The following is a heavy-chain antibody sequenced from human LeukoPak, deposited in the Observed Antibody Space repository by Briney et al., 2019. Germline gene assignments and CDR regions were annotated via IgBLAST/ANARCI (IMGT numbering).Heavy chain of an antibody. J-gene: IGHJ6*03. CDR2: FDPEDGET. CDR1: GYTLTELS. CDR3: ATALTITGTPNYYYYMDV. D-gene: IGHD1-20*01. V-gene: IGHV1-24*01. Sequence: ASVKVSCKVSGYTLTELSMHWVRQAPGKGLEWMGGFDPEDGETIYAQKFQGRVTMTEDTSTDTAYMGLSSLRSEDTAVYYCATALTITGTPNYYYYMDVWGKGTTVTVSS.